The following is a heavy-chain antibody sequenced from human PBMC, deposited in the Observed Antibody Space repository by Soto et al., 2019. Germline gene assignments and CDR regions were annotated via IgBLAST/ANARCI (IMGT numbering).Heavy chain of an antibody. CDR2: IYPGDSDT. J-gene: IGHJ6*02. V-gene: IGHV5-51*01. Sequence: ESLMISCNGSGYIFTSYCIGWVCQMPWKVLHWMGIIYPGDSDTRYGPSFQGHFTISADKSISTAYLQWSSLKASDTAMYYCARLIYRCSGGSCYSDYYDKDVWAQGTTVSVTS. D-gene: IGHD2-15*01. CDR3: ARLIYRCSGGSCYSDYYDKDV. CDR1: GYIFTSYC.